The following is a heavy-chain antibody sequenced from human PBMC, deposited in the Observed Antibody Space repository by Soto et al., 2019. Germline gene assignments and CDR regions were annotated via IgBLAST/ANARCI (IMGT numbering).Heavy chain of an antibody. Sequence: QVQLVQSGAEVKKPGASVKVSCKASGYTFTSYGITWVRQAPGQGLEWMGWISPYNGNTNYAQKLQGRVTMTTDKPTSTAYMELRSLRYDDTAVYYCAREWDYYSSRTYSNWFEPWGQGTLVTVSS. V-gene: IGHV1-18*01. CDR3: AREWDYYSSRTYSNWFEP. D-gene: IGHD3-10*01. CDR1: GYTFTSYG. CDR2: ISPYNGNT. J-gene: IGHJ5*02.